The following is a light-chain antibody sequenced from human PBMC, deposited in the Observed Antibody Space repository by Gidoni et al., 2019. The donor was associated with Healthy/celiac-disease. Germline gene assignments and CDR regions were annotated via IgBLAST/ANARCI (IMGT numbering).Light chain of an antibody. CDR3: CSYAGSSTYV. V-gene: IGLV2-23*01. CDR2: EGS. Sequence: SALTQPASVSGSPGQSITISCTGTISDVGSYNLVSWYQQPPGKAPKLMIYEGSKRPSGVSNRFSGSKSGNTASLTSSGLQAEDEADYYCCSYAGSSTYVFGTGTKVTVL. CDR1: ISDVGSYNL. J-gene: IGLJ1*01.